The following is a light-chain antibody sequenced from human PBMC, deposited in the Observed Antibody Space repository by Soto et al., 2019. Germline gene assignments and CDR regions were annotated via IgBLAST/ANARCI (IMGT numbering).Light chain of an antibody. CDR1: QSISSFY. V-gene: IGKV3D-15*01. CDR3: QQYNNWPLT. J-gene: IGKJ4*01. CDR2: GAS. Sequence: ETVMTQSPATLSVSPGERATLSCRASQSISSFYLAWYQQKPGQAPRFLIYGASSRATGIPARFSGSGSGTEFTLTISSLQSEDFAVYYCQQYNNWPLTFGGGTKVDIK.